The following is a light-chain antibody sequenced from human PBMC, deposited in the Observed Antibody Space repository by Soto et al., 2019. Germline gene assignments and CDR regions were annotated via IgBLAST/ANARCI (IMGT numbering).Light chain of an antibody. Sequence: QSALTQPASVSGSPGQSITISCTGTSSDVGSYKLVSWYQQHTGKAPKLMIYEANKRPSGVSNRFSASKSGNAASLTISGLRDEDEADYYCCSYAGISPIFGGGTQLTVL. CDR2: EAN. CDR3: CSYAGISPI. V-gene: IGLV2-23*01. J-gene: IGLJ2*01. CDR1: SSDVGSYKL.